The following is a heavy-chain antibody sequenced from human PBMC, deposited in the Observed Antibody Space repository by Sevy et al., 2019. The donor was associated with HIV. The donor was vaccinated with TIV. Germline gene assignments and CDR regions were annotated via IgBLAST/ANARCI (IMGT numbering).Heavy chain of an antibody. D-gene: IGHD2-21*01. V-gene: IGHV3-23*01. Sequence: GESLKISCAASGFTFSSYAMSWVRQAPGKGLEWVSAISGSGGSTYYADSVKGRFTISRDNSKNTLYLQMNSLRAEDTAVYYCAKDRAYCGGDCYPGTFDYWGQGTLVTVSS. CDR3: AKDRAYCGGDCYPGTFDY. J-gene: IGHJ4*02. CDR1: GFTFSSYA. CDR2: ISGSGGST.